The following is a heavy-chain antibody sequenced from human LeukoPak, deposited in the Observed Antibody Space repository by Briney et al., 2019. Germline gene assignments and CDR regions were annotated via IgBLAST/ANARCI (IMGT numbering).Heavy chain of an antibody. CDR3: ARIRDGYNDAYDI. CDR2: INPGGDNT. Sequence: ASVKVSCKASGYTFTGYYMHWVRQAPGQGLEWMGLINPGGDNTNYAQNFQGRVTMTRDTSASTVYMELSSLRSEDTAIYYCARIRDGYNDAYDIWGQGTVVTVPS. J-gene: IGHJ3*02. D-gene: IGHD5-24*01. V-gene: IGHV1-46*01. CDR1: GYTFTGYY.